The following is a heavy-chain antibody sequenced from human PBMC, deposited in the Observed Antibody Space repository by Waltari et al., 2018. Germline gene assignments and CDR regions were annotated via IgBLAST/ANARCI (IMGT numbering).Heavy chain of an antibody. V-gene: IGHV3-33*01. CDR2: IWYDGSNK. D-gene: IGHD3-3*01. CDR1: GFAFGNNG. J-gene: IGHJ3*02. CDR3: ARGDGGSGLGASDI. Sequence: VQLVESGGGVVQSGRSLRLSGVGSGFAFGNNGMNWVRQAPGKGLEWVAGIWYDGSNKNYVDSVKGRFTISRDNSKNTLYLEMNSLRAEDTAVYFCARGDGGSGLGASDIWGQGTMVTVSS.